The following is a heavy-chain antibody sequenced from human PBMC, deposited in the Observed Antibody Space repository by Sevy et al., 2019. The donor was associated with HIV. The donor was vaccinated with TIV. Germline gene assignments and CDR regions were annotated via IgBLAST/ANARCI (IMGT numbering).Heavy chain of an antibody. V-gene: IGHV3-23*01. D-gene: IGHD2-8*01. Sequence: GGSLRLSCAASGFTFNKYSMSWVRQPPGKGLEWVATLSFGCGEINYADSVKGSFTISRDNSKNSFYLQMNNLRAEDTALYYCAREGCTKPHDYWGQGTLVTVSS. CDR2: LSFGCGEI. J-gene: IGHJ4*02. CDR1: GFTFNKYS. CDR3: AREGCTKPHDY.